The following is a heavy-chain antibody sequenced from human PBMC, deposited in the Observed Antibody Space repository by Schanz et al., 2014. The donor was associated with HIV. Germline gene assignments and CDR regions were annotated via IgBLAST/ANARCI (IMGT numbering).Heavy chain of an antibody. V-gene: IGHV3-9*01. Sequence: VQLVESGGGVVQPGRSLRLSCAASGFIFDDYAMYWVRQVPGKGLEWVSGISWNSGSIGYVDSVKGRFTISRDTAKNSLFLQMNSLRAEDTALYYCAKGRSGRGALFVGMDVWGQGTTVFVSS. CDR2: ISWNSGSI. CDR1: GFIFDDYA. J-gene: IGHJ6*01. CDR3: AKGRSGRGALFVGMDV. D-gene: IGHD3-10*01.